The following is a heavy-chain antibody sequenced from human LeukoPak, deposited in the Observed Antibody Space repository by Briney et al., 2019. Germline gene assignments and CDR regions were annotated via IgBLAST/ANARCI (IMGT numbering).Heavy chain of an antibody. D-gene: IGHD2-15*01. CDR3: ARAECSGGSCHLDY. CDR1: GYSFSSYW. Sequence: GESLKISCNGSGYSFSSYWIGWVRQMPGKGLEWMGIIYPGDSDTRHSPSFQGQVTISADKSISTAYLQWSSLKASDTAMYYCARAECSGGSCHLDYWGQGTLVTVSS. V-gene: IGHV5-51*01. CDR2: IYPGDSDT. J-gene: IGHJ4*02.